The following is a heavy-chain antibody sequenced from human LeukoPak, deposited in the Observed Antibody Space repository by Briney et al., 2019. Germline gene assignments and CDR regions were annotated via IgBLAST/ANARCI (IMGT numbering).Heavy chain of an antibody. Sequence: PSETLSLTCTVSGGSISSYYWSWIRQPPRKGLEWIGYIYYSGSTNYNPSLKSRVTISVDTSKNQFSLKLSSVTAADTAVYYCARDSLYSGYDYWGQGTLVTVSS. CDR3: ARDSLYSGYDY. J-gene: IGHJ4*02. D-gene: IGHD5-12*01. V-gene: IGHV4-59*01. CDR2: IYYSGST. CDR1: GGSISSYY.